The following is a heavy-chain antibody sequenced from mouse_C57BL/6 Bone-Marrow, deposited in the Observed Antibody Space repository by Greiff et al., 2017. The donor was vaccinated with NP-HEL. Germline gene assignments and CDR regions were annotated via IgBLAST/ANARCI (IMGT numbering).Heavy chain of an antibody. CDR3: AREDDYGYFDV. D-gene: IGHD2-3*01. Sequence: DVKLVESGGGLVKPGGSLKLSCAASGFTFSSYAMSWVRQTPEKRLEWVATISDGGSYTYYPDNVKGRFTISRDNAKNNLYLQMSHLKSEDTAMYYCAREDDYGYFDVWGTGTTVTVSS. J-gene: IGHJ1*03. V-gene: IGHV5-4*01. CDR2: ISDGGSYT. CDR1: GFTFSSYA.